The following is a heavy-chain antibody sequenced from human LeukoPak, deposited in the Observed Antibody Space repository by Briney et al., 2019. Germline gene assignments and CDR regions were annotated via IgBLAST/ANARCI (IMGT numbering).Heavy chain of an antibody. CDR3: AREVNIQADSDAFDI. Sequence: SETLSLTCTVSGGSFRSRNYLWSWIRQTSGEGLEWIGYISYSGSAYYNPSPKSRVTISIDTSNSQFSLRLRSVTAADTAVYYCAREVNIQADSDAFDIWGPGTTVTVSS. CDR2: ISYSGSA. CDR1: GGSFRSRNYL. V-gene: IGHV4-30-4*08. J-gene: IGHJ3*02. D-gene: IGHD1/OR15-1a*01.